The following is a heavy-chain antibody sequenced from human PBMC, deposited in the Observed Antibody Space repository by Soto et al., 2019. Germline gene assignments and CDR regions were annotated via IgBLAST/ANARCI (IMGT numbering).Heavy chain of an antibody. Sequence: VQLLESGGGLVQPGGSLRLSCAASGFIFRDYVMNWVRQAPGKGLEWVSDISGSGDSARYADSVKGRFTISRDNSRNTLYLQINSLRVDDTVVYYCGKERRGSGWSVCTFWGQGTLVTVSS. CDR3: GKERRGSGWSVCTF. D-gene: IGHD6-19*01. V-gene: IGHV3-23*01. J-gene: IGHJ4*02. CDR2: ISGSGDSA. CDR1: GFIFRDYV.